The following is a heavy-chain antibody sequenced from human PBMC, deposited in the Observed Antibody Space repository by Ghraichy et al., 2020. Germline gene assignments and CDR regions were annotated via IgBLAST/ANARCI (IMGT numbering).Heavy chain of an antibody. CDR3: ARAISVAGPYYYYGMDV. J-gene: IGHJ6*02. CDR2: IWYDGGNK. D-gene: IGHD6-19*01. Sequence: GGSLRLSCAASGFIFSTYGMHWVRQAPGKGLEWVAVIWYDGGNKYYADSVKGRFTISRDNSKNTLCLQMNSLRAEDTAVYYCARAISVAGPYYYYGMDVWGQGTTVTVSS. V-gene: IGHV3-33*01. CDR1: GFIFSTYG.